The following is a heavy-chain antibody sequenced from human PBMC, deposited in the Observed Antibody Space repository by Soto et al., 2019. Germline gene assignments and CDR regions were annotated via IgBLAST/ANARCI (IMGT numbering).Heavy chain of an antibody. Sequence: QVQLPEWGEGLLKPSETLSLTCAVNGRPFSGYYWTWIRQPPGKGLEWIGEINHSGRTNYNPSLNSRVIILIDTSKPQFALILISVTASDTAVYYCARGRHGSSSWLCAFDIWGQGTMVTVSS. V-gene: IGHV4-34*01. CDR2: INHSGRT. J-gene: IGHJ3*02. D-gene: IGHD6-13*01. CDR1: GRPFSGYY. CDR3: ARGRHGSSSWLCAFDI.